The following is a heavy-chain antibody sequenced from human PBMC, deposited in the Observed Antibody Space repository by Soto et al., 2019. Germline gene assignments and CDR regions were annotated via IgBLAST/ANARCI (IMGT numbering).Heavy chain of an antibody. Sequence: EVQLVESGGGLVQPGGSLRLSCAASGFTVSSNYMSWVRQAPGKGLEWVSVIYSGGSTYYADSVKGRFTISRHNSKNTLYLQMNSLRAEETAVYYCARAYSGSHPLYYYYYGMVVWGQGTTVTVSS. CDR1: GFTVSSNY. CDR3: ARAYSGSHPLYYYYYGMVV. V-gene: IGHV3-53*04. D-gene: IGHD1-26*01. CDR2: IYSGGST. J-gene: IGHJ6*02.